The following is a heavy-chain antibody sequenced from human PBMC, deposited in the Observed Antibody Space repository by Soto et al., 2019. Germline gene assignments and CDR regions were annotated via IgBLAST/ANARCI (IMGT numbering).Heavy chain of an antibody. CDR2: FDPEDGET. D-gene: IGHD6-6*01. Sequence: ASVKVSCKASGYTFTSYYMHWVRQALGQGLEWMGGFDPEDGETIYAQKFQGRVTMTEDTSTDTAYMKLSSLRSEDTAVYYCATALSLVLDPSFDYRRQGTLVTVSS. V-gene: IGHV1-24*01. CDR1: GYTFTSYY. CDR3: ATALSLVLDPSFDY. J-gene: IGHJ4*02.